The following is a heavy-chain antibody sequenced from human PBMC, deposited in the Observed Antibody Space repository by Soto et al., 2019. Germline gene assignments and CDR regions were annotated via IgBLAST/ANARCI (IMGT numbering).Heavy chain of an antibody. CDR3: ARGTAAAAFDI. Sequence: EGSLRLSCAASGFTFSSYSMNWVGQAPGKGLEWVSSISSSSSYIYYADSVKGRFTISRDNAKNSLYLQMNSLRAEDTAVYYCARGTAAAAFDIWGQGTMVTVSS. V-gene: IGHV3-21*01. CDR2: ISSSSSYI. D-gene: IGHD6-13*01. J-gene: IGHJ3*02. CDR1: GFTFSSYS.